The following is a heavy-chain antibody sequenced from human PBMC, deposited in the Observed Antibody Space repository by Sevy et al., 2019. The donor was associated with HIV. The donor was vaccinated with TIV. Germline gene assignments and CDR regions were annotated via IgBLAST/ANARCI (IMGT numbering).Heavy chain of an antibody. J-gene: IGHJ4*02. D-gene: IGHD1-26*01. Sequence: GSLRLSCTVSGGSITSLYWNWIRQPPGKGLEWIANIYYNGHINYNPSLKSRVTLSLDTSKNQFSLRLSSVTAADMAMYYCAGENAWGRGYSWGQGTLVTVSS. V-gene: IGHV4-59*08. CDR1: GGSITSLY. CDR2: IYYNGHI. CDR3: AGENAWGRGYS.